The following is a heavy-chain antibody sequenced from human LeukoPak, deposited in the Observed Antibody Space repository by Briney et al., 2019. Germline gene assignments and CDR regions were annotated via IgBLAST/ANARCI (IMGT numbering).Heavy chain of an antibody. J-gene: IGHJ3*02. CDR2: ISGSGGST. D-gene: IGHD6-19*01. CDR1: GFTFSSYA. Sequence: PGASLRLSCAASGFTFSSYAMSWVRQALGKGLEWVSAISGSGGSTYYADSVKGRFTISRDNSKNTLYLQMNSLRAEDTAVYYCARTTGWLVYDAFDIWGQGTMVTVSS. CDR3: ARTTGWLVYDAFDI. V-gene: IGHV3-23*01.